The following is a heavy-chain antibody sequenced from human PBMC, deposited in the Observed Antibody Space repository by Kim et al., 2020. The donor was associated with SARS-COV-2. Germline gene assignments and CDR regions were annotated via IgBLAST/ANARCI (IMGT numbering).Heavy chain of an antibody. CDR1: GGTFSSYA. CDR2: IIPIFGTA. J-gene: IGHJ5*02. CDR3: ARAEPLEPTPFDP. V-gene: IGHV1-69*13. D-gene: IGHD1-26*01. Sequence: SVKVSCKASGGTFSSYAISWVRQAPGQGLEWMGGIIPIFGTANYAQKFQGRVTITADESTSTAYMELSSLRSEDTAVYYCARAEPLEPTPFDPWGQGTLVTVSS.